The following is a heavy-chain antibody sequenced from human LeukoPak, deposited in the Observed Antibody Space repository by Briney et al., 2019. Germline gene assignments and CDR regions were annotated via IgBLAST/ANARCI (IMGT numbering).Heavy chain of an antibody. Sequence: PSETLSLTCTVSGVSISSCCYNWVWLRQPQGMGREGFGSISGSGNTYYNPSSKSRVTISVDTSKNQFSLKLSSVTAADTAVYYCASGYSYDLFDYWGQGTLVTVSS. J-gene: IGHJ4*02. V-gene: IGHV4-39*07. CDR1: GVSISSCCYN. D-gene: IGHD5-18*01. CDR2: ISGSGNT. CDR3: ASGYSYDLFDY.